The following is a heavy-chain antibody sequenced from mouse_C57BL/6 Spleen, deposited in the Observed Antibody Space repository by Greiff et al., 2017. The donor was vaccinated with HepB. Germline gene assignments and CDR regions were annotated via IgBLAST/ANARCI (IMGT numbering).Heavy chain of an antibody. V-gene: IGHV1-54*01. CDR2: INPGSGGT. Sequence: QVQLQQSGAELVRPGTSVKVSCKASGYAFTNYLIEWVKQRPGQGLEWIGVINPGSGGTNYNEKFKGKATLTADKSSSTAYMQLSSLTSEDSAVYFCARDEVNWGQGTSVTVSS. CDR1: GYAFTNYL. CDR3: ARDEVN. J-gene: IGHJ4*01.